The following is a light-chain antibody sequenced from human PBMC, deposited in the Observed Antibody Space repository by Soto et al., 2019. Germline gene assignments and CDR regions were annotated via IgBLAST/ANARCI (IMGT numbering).Light chain of an antibody. CDR1: QTITPTF. J-gene: IGKJ4*01. CDR3: QQFRVSPT. V-gene: IGKV3-20*01. Sequence: EIVLTQSPGTLSLSPGERATLSCRASQTITPTFLAWYQQKPGQAPRLLIYGASSRATDIPDRFSGSGSGTDFTLTISKLEPEDFAVYYCQQFRVSPTFGGGTKEEIK. CDR2: GAS.